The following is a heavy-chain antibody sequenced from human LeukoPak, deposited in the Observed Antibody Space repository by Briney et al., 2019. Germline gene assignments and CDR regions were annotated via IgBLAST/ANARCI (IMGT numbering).Heavy chain of an antibody. Sequence: GGSLRLSCAASGFTFSTFAMIWVRQPPGKGLEWVSSIFPSGGEIHYADSVRGRFTISRDNSKNTLYLQMNSLRAEDTAVYYCAGGSGFRTFFGYWGQGTLVTVSS. CDR3: AGGSGFRTFFGY. J-gene: IGHJ4*02. CDR2: IFPSGGEI. D-gene: IGHD3-10*01. V-gene: IGHV3-23*01. CDR1: GFTFSTFA.